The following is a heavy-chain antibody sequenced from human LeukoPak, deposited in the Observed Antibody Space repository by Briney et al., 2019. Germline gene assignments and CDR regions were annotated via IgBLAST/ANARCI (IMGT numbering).Heavy chain of an antibody. D-gene: IGHD6-13*01. CDR1: GFTFSSYW. CDR2: IKQDGSEK. V-gene: IGHV3-7*01. Sequence: GGSLRLSCAASGFTFSSYWMSWVRQAPGKGLEWVANIKQDGSEKYYVDSVKGRFTISRDNAKSSLYLQMNSLRAEDTAVYYCARSVAAAGGVTDLDYWGQGTLVTVSS. J-gene: IGHJ4*02. CDR3: ARSVAAAGGVTDLDY.